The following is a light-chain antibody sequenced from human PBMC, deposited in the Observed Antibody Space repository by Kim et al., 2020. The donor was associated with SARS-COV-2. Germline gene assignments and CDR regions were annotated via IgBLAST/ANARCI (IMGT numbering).Light chain of an antibody. CDR1: KLGDKY. V-gene: IGLV3-1*01. J-gene: IGLJ2*01. CDR2: QDS. Sequence: TGQTASITCSGDKLGDKYACWYQQKPGQSPVLVIYQDSKRPSGIPERFSGSNSGNTATLTISGTQAMDEADYYCQAWDSSTADVVFGGGTKLTVL. CDR3: QAWDSSTADVV.